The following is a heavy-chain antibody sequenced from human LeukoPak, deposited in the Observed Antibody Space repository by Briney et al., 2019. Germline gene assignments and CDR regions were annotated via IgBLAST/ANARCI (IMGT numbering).Heavy chain of an antibody. CDR2: IRSKAYGGTT. CDR1: GFTFGDYA. V-gene: IGHV3-49*04. D-gene: IGHD5-12*01. CDR3: TRGRGYSGYDSHY. J-gene: IGHJ4*02. Sequence: GGSLRLSCTASGFTFGDYAMSWVGQAPGKGLEWVGFIRSKAYGGTTEYAASVKGRFTISRDDSKSIAYLQMNSLKTEDTAVYYCTRGRGYSGYDSHYWGQGTLVTVSS.